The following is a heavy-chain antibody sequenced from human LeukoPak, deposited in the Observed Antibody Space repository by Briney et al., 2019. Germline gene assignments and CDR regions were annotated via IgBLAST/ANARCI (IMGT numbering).Heavy chain of an antibody. CDR1: GGSVSSGSYY. CDR2: IYYSGST. CDR3: ARDSPATSYGGNSGFDY. D-gene: IGHD4-23*01. Sequence: SETLSLTCTVSGGSVSSGSYYWSWIRQPLGKGLEWVGYIYYSGSTNYNPSLKSRVTISVDTSKNQFSLKLSSVTAADTAVYYCARDSPATSYGGNSGFDYWGQGTLVTVSS. V-gene: IGHV4-61*01. J-gene: IGHJ4*02.